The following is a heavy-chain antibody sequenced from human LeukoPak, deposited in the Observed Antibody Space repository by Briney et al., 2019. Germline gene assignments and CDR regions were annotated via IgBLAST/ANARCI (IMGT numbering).Heavy chain of an antibody. CDR1: GFTFSSYA. J-gene: IGHJ4*02. CDR3: ARHDDSSGYIFDY. CDR2: ISYDGSNK. Sequence: GGSLRLSCAASGFTFSSYAMHWVRQAPGKGLEWVAVISYDGSNKYYADSVKGRFTISRDNSKNTLYLQMNSLRAEDTAVYYCARHDDSSGYIFDYWGQGTLVTVSS. D-gene: IGHD3-22*01. V-gene: IGHV3-30-3*01.